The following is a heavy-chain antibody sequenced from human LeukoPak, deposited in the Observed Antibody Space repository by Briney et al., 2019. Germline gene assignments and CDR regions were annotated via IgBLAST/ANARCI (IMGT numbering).Heavy chain of an antibody. CDR2: IYYSGNT. CDR1: GGSISSGGYY. J-gene: IGHJ4*02. CDR3: ARLYFDSTYYFDY. V-gene: IGHV4-31*03. Sequence: SETLSLTCTVSGGSISSGGYYWSWIRQHPGKGLEWIGYIYYSGNTYYNPSLKSRVTIPVDTSKNQFSLKLSSVTAADTAVYYCARLYFDSTYYFDYWGQGTLVTVSS. D-gene: IGHD3-9*01.